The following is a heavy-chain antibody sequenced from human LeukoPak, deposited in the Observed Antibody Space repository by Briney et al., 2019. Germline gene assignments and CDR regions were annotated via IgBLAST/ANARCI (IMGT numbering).Heavy chain of an antibody. Sequence: GGSLRLSCAASGFTFSSYWMHWVRQTPGQGLVWVSRINSDGTTTTYADSVKGRFTISRDNTKNTVYLQMNSLRAEDSAVYYCARVKVGSWNWFDPWGQGTLVTVSS. V-gene: IGHV3-74*03. CDR1: GFTFSSYW. CDR3: ARVKVGSWNWFDP. CDR2: INSDGTTT. J-gene: IGHJ5*02. D-gene: IGHD1-26*01.